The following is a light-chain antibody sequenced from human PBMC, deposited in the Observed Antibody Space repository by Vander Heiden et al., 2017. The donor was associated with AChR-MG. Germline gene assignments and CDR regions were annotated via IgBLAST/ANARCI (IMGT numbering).Light chain of an antibody. Sequence: DTQMTQSPSSLSASIGDRVTITCRASQSISNFLNWYQHKPGKAPQLLIYAATSLQSGVPSRFSGSGAGTDFTLTINSLQPADFGTYYCQQRYSAPRTFGQGTKVEIK. V-gene: IGKV1-39*01. CDR1: QSISNF. CDR3: QQRYSAPRT. J-gene: IGKJ1*01. CDR2: AAT.